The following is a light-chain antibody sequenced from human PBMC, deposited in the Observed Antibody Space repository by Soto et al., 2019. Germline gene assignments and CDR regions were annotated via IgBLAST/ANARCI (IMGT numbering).Light chain of an antibody. CDR3: SSYTRSNTLV. CDR1: SSDVVAYNY. CDR2: EVS. Sequence: QSALTQPASVSGSPGQSITISCTGTSSDVVAYNYVSWYQQHPGKAPKLMIFEVSDRPSGVSNRFSGSKSGNTASLTISGLQAEDEADYHCSSYTRSNTLVFGGGTTLPVL. V-gene: IGLV2-14*01. J-gene: IGLJ2*01.